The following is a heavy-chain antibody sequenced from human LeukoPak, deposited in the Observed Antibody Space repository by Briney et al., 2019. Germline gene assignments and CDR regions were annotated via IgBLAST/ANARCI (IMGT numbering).Heavy chain of an antibody. CDR3: ARSLHYYDSSGYPYLDY. J-gene: IGHJ4*02. CDR2: IYSGGST. CDR1: GFTVSSNY. D-gene: IGHD3-22*01. V-gene: IGHV3-53*04. Sequence: GGSLRLSCAASGFTVSSNYMSWVRQAPVKGLEWVSVIYSGGSTYYADSVKGRFTISRHNSKNTLYLQMNSLRAEDTAVYYCARSLHYYDSSGYPYLDYWGQGTLVTVSS.